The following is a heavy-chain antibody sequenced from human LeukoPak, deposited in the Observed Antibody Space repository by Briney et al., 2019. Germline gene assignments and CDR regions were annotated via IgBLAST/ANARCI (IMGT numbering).Heavy chain of an antibody. J-gene: IGHJ4*02. V-gene: IGHV6-1*01. Sequence: SQTLSLTCAISGDSVSSNSAAWIWIRQSPSRGLEWLGRTYYRSKWYNDYAVSVKSRITINPDTSKNQFSLKLSSVTAADTAVYYCARVMSYRSHFDYWGQGTLVTVSS. CDR1: GDSVSSNSAA. D-gene: IGHD1-26*01. CDR3: ARVMSYRSHFDY. CDR2: TYYRSKWYN.